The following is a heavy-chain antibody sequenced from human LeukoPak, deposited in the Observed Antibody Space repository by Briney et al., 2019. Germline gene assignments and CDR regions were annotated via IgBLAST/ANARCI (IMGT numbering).Heavy chain of an antibody. CDR2: ISYDGSNK. Sequence: GGSLRLSCAASGFTFSSYAMHWVRQAPGKGLEWVAVISYDGSNKYYADSVKGRFTISRDNFKNTLYLQMNSLRAEDTAVYYCARSNYLPRFDAFDIWGQGTMVTVSS. D-gene: IGHD4-11*01. J-gene: IGHJ3*02. CDR3: ARSNYLPRFDAFDI. CDR1: GFTFSSYA. V-gene: IGHV3-30-3*01.